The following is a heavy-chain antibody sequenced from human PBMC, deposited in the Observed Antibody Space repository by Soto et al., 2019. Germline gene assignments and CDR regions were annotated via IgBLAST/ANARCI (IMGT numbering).Heavy chain of an antibody. D-gene: IGHD3-9*01. V-gene: IGHV4-4*02. CDR3: ARRNYEILPGYYISSDLGGIDV. Sequence: QVQLQESGPGLVKPSGTLSLTCAVSGGSISSSNWWSWVRQPPGKGLEWIGEIEHSGSTNYNPSLKSRVTISVDQSKNQFSLKLCSVTAAEKAVYYCARRNYEILPGYYISSDLGGIDVWGQGTTVTVSS. CDR2: IEHSGST. CDR1: GGSISSSNW. J-gene: IGHJ6*02.